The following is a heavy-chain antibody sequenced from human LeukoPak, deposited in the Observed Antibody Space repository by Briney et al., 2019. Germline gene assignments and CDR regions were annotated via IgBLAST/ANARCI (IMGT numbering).Heavy chain of an antibody. CDR3: TSGYYLFDY. D-gene: IGHD3-22*01. CDR1: GFTFNNYA. CDR2: ISGSGDNT. V-gene: IGHV3-23*01. Sequence: GGSLRLSCAASGFTFNNYAMSWVRQAPGKGLEWVSGISGSGDNTYYADSVKGRFTISRDNSKNTLYLQMNSLRAEDTAVYYCTSGYYLFDYWGQGTLVTVSS. J-gene: IGHJ4*02.